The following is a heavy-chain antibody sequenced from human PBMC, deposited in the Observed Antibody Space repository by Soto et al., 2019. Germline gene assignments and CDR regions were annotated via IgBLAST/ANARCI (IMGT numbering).Heavy chain of an antibody. D-gene: IGHD5-12*01. Sequence: GASVKVSCKASGGTFSSYAISWVRQAPGQGLEWMGGIIPIFGTANYAQKFQGRVTITADESTSTAYMELSSLRSEDTAVYYCARVGSERLRLPASLDYWGQGTLVTVSS. V-gene: IGHV1-69*13. CDR3: ARVGSERLRLPASLDY. CDR2: IIPIFGTA. CDR1: GGTFSSYA. J-gene: IGHJ4*02.